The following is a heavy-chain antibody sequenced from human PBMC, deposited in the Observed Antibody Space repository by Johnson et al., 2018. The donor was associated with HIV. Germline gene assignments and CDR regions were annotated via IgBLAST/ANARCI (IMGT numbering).Heavy chain of an antibody. V-gene: IGHV3-30*19. J-gene: IGHJ3*02. CDR2: ISYDGSNK. CDR1: GFTFSSYG. D-gene: IGHD4-23*01. Sequence: QMLLVESGGGLVQPGGSLRLSCAASGFTFSSYGMHWVRQAPGKGLEWVAVISYDGSNKYYADSVKGRFTISRDNSKNTLYLQMNSLRAEDTAVYYCARVTLVLDIWGQGTMVTVSS. CDR3: ARVTLVLDI.